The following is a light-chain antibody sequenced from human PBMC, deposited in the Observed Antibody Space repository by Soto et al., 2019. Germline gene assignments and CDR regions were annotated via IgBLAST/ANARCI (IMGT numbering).Light chain of an antibody. CDR1: QDFSSW. J-gene: IGKJ1*01. CDR3: QQYNSYSPWT. V-gene: IGKV1-5*03. CDR2: KAS. Sequence: DIQLTQSPSFLSASIGDRVTITCRASQDFSSWLAWYQQEPGKAPKLLIYKASSLESGVPSRFSGSGSGTEFTLTISSLQPDDFATYYCQQYNSYSPWTFGQGTKVDIK.